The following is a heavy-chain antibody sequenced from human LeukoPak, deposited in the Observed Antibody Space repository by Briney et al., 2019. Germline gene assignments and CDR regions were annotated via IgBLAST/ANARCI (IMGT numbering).Heavy chain of an antibody. D-gene: IGHD3-9*01. CDR1: GGSFSSYY. CDR2: ISYSGST. Sequence: SETLSLTCTVSGGSFSSYYWSWIRQSPEKGLEWTGYISYSGSTNYNPSLKRRVTISVDTSRNQFSLKLTSVTAADTAVYYCARDILSGRFGFDPWGQGTLVTVSS. CDR3: ARDILSGRFGFDP. J-gene: IGHJ5*02. V-gene: IGHV4-59*01.